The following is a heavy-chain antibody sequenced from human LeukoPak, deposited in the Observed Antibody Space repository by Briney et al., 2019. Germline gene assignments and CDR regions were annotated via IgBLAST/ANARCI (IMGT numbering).Heavy chain of an antibody. D-gene: IGHD1-1*01. CDR2: IDYDGSNI. V-gene: IGHV3-33*01. Sequence: PGRSLTLSCAASEFTFTTYGMHWVRQAPGKGLEWVAFIDYDGSNIYYADYVKGRFTISRDISKNTLYLQMDSLRAEDTAIYYCARDWKTNSFDYWGQGTLVIVSS. J-gene: IGHJ4*02. CDR3: ARDWKTNSFDY. CDR1: EFTFTTYG.